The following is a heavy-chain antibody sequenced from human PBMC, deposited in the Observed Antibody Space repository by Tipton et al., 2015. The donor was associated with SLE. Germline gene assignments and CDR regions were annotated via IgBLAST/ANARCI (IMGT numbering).Heavy chain of an antibody. CDR1: GFTFSNYW. CDR2: INYDGSRT. V-gene: IGHV3-74*01. CDR3: ARGIPSGSGWEKGYFDN. J-gene: IGHJ4*02. D-gene: IGHD6-19*01. Sequence: GSLRLSCAVTGFTFSNYWMHWVRQTPGKGLVWVSRINYDGSRTDYADSVKGRFTISRDNAKNTLYLQMNSLGADDTAVYYCARGIPSGSGWEKGYFDNWGQGSPVTVSS.